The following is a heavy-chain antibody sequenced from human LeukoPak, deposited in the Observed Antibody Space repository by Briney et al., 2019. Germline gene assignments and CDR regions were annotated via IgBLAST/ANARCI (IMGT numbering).Heavy chain of an antibody. Sequence: GGSLRLSCAASGFTFSSYEMNWVRQAPGKGLEGVSYISSSGSTIYYADSVKGRFTISRDNAKNSLYLQMNSLRAEDTAVYYCARGARITIFGVVGSHAFDIWGQGTMVTVSS. CDR1: GFTFSSYE. V-gene: IGHV3-48*03. CDR3: ARGARITIFGVVGSHAFDI. CDR2: ISSSGSTI. D-gene: IGHD3-3*01. J-gene: IGHJ3*02.